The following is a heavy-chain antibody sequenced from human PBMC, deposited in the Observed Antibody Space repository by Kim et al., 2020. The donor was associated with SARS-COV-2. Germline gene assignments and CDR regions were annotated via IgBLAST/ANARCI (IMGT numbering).Heavy chain of an antibody. CDR1: GFTFTGYA. CDR3: MKGGWGWIWDQ. J-gene: IGHJ4*02. D-gene: IGHD2-2*03. Sequence: GGSLRLSCTTSGFTFTGYAMSWVRQAPGKGLEWVSSIDGSDGTTYYVDSVKGRLTISRDNSKNTLYLQMNSLRADDTAVYYCMKGGWGWIWDQWGQGT. CDR2: IDGSDGTT. V-gene: IGHV3-23*01.